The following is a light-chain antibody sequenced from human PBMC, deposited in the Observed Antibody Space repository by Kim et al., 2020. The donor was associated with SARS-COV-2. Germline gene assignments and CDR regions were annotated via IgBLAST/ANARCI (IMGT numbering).Light chain of an antibody. V-gene: IGLV3-1*01. J-gene: IGLJ2*01. CDR3: QAWDSSTKVV. CDR2: QDS. Sequence: VPPGQTASIPCSGDKLGDKYACWYQQKPGQSPVLVIYQDSKRPSGIPERFSGSNSGNTATLTISGTQAMDEADYYCQAWDSSTKVVFGGGTQLTVL. CDR1: KLGDKY.